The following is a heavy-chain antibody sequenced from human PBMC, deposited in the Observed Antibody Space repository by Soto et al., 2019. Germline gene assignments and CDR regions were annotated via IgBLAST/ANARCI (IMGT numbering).Heavy chain of an antibody. V-gene: IGHV4-39*01. CDR2: IYSTGNT. J-gene: IGHJ6*02. Sequence: QLQLQESGPGLVKPSETLSLSCTVSGGSITSSSYWGWIRQPPGKGLGWIGSIYSTGNTYYNPSLKGRVTISADTSKHQFSLNLSSVTAADTAGYYCRSSSRYSTDVWGQGTTVYVSS. D-gene: IGHD6-13*01. CDR3: RSSSRYSTDV. CDR1: GGSITSSSY.